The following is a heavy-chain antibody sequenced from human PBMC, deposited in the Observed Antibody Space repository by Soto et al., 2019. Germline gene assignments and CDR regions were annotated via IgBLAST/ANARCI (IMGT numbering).Heavy chain of an antibody. CDR1: GFIFRNYA. CDR3: VKEFAEIGIPLFDY. CDR2: IPNSGIST. V-gene: IGHV3-23*01. J-gene: IGHJ4*02. D-gene: IGHD1-1*01. Sequence: GGSLRLSCEVSGFIFRNYAMSWVHQAPGKGLEWVSGIPNSGISTYYADSVRGRFTISRDNSKNTLYLQMNSLSVEDTALYYCVKEFAEIGIPLFDYWGLGTLVTVSS.